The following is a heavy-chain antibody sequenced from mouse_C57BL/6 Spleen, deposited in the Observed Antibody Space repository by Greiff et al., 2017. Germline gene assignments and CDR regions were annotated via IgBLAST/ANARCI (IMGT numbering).Heavy chain of an antibody. V-gene: IGHV1-7*01. CDR3: ASTPITTGGYFDV. J-gene: IGHJ1*03. CDR1: GYTFTSYW. D-gene: IGHD1-1*01. CDR2: INPSSGYT. Sequence: QVQLQQSGAELAKPGASVKLSCKASGYTFTSYWMHWVKQRPGQGLEWIGYINPSSGYTKYNQKFKDKATLTADKSSSTAYMQLSSLTYEDSAVYDCASTPITTGGYFDVWGTGTTVTVSS.